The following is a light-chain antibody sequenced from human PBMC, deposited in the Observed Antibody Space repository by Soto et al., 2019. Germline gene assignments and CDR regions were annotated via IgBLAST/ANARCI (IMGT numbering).Light chain of an antibody. CDR3: QKYGNFWT. CDR1: QNVSSNL. CDR2: GAS. Sequence: TVLTLSPGTLSLSPGERTTLSFRASQNVSSNLLGWYQQHPGQAPRLIIYGASSRATGLPDRFSGSGSGTDFSITIRRLEPDVSAVYYCQKYGNFWTFGQGTKVDIK. V-gene: IGKV3-20*01. J-gene: IGKJ1*01.